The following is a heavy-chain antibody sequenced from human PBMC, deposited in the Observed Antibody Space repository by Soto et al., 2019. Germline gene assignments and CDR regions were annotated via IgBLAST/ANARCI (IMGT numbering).Heavy chain of an antibody. D-gene: IGHD2-15*01. Sequence: QVQLAQSGAEVKKPGASVTVSCKASGYSFSTYGISWVRQAPGQGLEWMGGVIPIFGTPKYAQKFQGRVTITADESTSTGYMELRSLRSEDTAVYYCARSQGGSSSLDIYYYYYYGMDVWGQGTTVTVSS. CDR1: GYSFSTYG. J-gene: IGHJ6*02. CDR3: ARSQGGSSSLDIYYYYYYGMDV. V-gene: IGHV1-69*13. CDR2: VIPIFGTP.